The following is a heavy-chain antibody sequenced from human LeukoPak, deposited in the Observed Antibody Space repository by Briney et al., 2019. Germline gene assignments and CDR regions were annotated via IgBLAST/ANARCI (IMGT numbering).Heavy chain of an antibody. Sequence: GGSLRLSCAASGFTFSSYWMSWIRQAPGRGLEWVSFIYSGGSTYYADSVRGRFIISRDTSKNTLYLQMNSLRAEDTAIYYCARRAGSYSHSYDYWGQGTLVTVSS. CDR1: GFTFSSYW. J-gene: IGHJ4*02. CDR2: IYSGGST. CDR3: ARRAGSYSHSYDY. D-gene: IGHD2-15*01. V-gene: IGHV3-53*01.